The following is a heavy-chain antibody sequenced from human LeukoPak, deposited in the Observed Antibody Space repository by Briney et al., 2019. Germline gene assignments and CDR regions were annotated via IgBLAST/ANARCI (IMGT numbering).Heavy chain of an antibody. CDR2: ISYDGSNK. J-gene: IGHJ4*02. CDR1: EFTFSNYA. Sequence: SMRLSCAASEFTFSNYARHGLRQAPGKGLERVSVISYDGSNKYYADSVKGRFTISRDNSKNTLYLQMNSLRAEDTAVYYCARDEHDILTGYFPGFDYWGQGSLVTVSS. V-gene: IGHV3-30*04. CDR3: ARDEHDILTGYFPGFDY. D-gene: IGHD3-9*01.